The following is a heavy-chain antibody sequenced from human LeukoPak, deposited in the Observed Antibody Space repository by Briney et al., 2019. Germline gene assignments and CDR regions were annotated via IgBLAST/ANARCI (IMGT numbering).Heavy chain of an antibody. CDR3: ATDIVLMVYADTTPAIDY. D-gene: IGHD2-8*01. J-gene: IGHJ4*02. V-gene: IGHV3-7*01. Sequence: GGSLRLSCAASGFTFSSYWMSWVRQAPGKGLEWVANINQDGSEKYYVDSVKGRFTISRDNAKNSLYLQMNSLRAEDTAVYYCATDIVLMVYADTTPAIDYWGQGTLVTVSS. CDR2: INQDGSEK. CDR1: GFTFSSYW.